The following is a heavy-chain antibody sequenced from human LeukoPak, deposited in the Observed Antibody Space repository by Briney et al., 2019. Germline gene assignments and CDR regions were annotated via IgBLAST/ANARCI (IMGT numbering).Heavy chain of an antibody. CDR2: ISAYNGNT. CDR1: GYTFTSYG. V-gene: IGHV1-18*01. D-gene: IGHD3-22*01. J-gene: IGHJ4*02. CDR3: ARDETYYYDSSGYSGYYFDY. Sequence: ASVKVSCKASGYTFTSYGISWVRQAPGQGLEWMGWISAYNGNTNYAQKLQGRVTMTTDTSTSTAYMELRSLRSDDTAVYYCARDETYYYDSSGYSGYYFDYWGQGTLVTVSS.